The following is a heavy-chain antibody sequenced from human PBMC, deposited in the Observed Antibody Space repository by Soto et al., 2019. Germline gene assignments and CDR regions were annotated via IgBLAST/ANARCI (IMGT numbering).Heavy chain of an antibody. CDR1: GFTFSNYG. D-gene: IGHD3-10*02. Sequence: PGGSLRLSCAASGFTFSNYGMHWVRQAPGKGLEWVAVISYDGNNKYHADSVKGRFTISRDNSKNTLYLQMNSLRAEDTAVYYCAKVRSESYYSVRWYFDYWGQGTLVTVSS. CDR3: AKVRSESYYSVRWYFDY. J-gene: IGHJ4*02. V-gene: IGHV3-30*18. CDR2: ISYDGNNK.